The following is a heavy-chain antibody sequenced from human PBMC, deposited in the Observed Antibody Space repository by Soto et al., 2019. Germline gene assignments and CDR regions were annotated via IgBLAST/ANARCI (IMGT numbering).Heavy chain of an antibody. J-gene: IGHJ6*02. CDR2: IDWDDDK. Sequence: SGPTLVNPTQTLTLTCTFSGFSLSTSGMCVSWIRQPPGKALEWLALIDWDDDKYYSTSLKTRLTISKDTSKNQVVLTMTNMDPVDTATYYCARMSGGPYYYGMDVWGQGTTVTVSS. D-gene: IGHD2-15*01. V-gene: IGHV2-70*01. CDR1: GFSLSTSGMC. CDR3: ARMSGGPYYYGMDV.